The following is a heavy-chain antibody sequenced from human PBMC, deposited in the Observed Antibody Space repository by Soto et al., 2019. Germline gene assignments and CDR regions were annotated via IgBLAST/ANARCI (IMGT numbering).Heavy chain of an antibody. J-gene: IGHJ5*02. D-gene: IGHD5-18*01. V-gene: IGHV1-8*01. CDR3: ARMASFGSLNWFDP. Sequence: XSVKVSCKASVSIFTNNDVSWVRQATGQGLEWMGWMNPGSGDTGYAQKFQGRVTMTRNISIATAYMELSSLRADDTAIYYCARMASFGSLNWFDPWGQGTLVTVSS. CDR2: MNPGSGDT. CDR1: VSIFTNND.